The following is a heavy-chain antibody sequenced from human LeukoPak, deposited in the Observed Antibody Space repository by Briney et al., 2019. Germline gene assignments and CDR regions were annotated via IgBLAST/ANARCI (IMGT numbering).Heavy chain of an antibody. CDR3: ARSRCSSISCYGDLDY. CDR2: ISAYNGNT. Sequence: ASVKVSCKASGYTFTSYGISWVRQAPGQGLEWMGWISAYNGNTNYAQKLQGRVTMTTDTSTSTAYMELRSLRSDDTAVYYCARSRCSSISCYGDLDYWGQGTLVTVSS. J-gene: IGHJ4*02. V-gene: IGHV1-18*01. D-gene: IGHD2-2*01. CDR1: GYTFTSYG.